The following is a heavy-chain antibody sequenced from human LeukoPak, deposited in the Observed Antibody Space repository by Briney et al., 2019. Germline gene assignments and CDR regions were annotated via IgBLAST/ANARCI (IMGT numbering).Heavy chain of an antibody. J-gene: IGHJ6*03. CDR1: GGSISSYY. CDR2: IYYSGST. D-gene: IGHD6-6*01. Sequence: PSQTLSLTCTVSGGSISSYYWSWIRQPPGKGLEWIGYIYYSGSTNYNPSLKSRVTISVDTSKKQFSLKLSSVTAADTAVYYCARDWGVSARPGYMDVWGKGTTVTVSS. V-gene: IGHV4-59*01. CDR3: ARDWGVSARPGYMDV.